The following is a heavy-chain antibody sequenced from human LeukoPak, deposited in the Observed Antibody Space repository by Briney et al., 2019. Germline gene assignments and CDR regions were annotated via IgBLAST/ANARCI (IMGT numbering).Heavy chain of an antibody. Sequence: SVKVSCKASGGTFSSYAISWVRQAPGQGLEWMGGIIPIFGTANYAQKFQGRVTITTDESTSTAYMELSSLRSEGTAVYYCARDGRWGSYDRQINWGQGTLVTVSS. V-gene: IGHV1-69*05. J-gene: IGHJ4*02. CDR2: IIPIFGTA. CDR3: ARDGRWGSYDRQIN. CDR1: GGTFSSYA. D-gene: IGHD3-16*01.